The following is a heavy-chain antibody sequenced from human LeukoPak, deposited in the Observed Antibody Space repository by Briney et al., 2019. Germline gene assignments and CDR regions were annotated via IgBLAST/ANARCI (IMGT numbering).Heavy chain of an antibody. D-gene: IGHD6-13*01. V-gene: IGHV4-30-4*01. CDR3: ARALLAAAGTPWYFDY. J-gene: IGHJ4*02. CDR2: IYYSGST. Sequence: SETLSLTCTVSGGSISSGDYYWSWIRQPPGKGLEWIGYIYYSGSTYYNPSLKSRVTISVDTSKNQFSLKLSSVTAADTAVYYCARALLAAAGTPWYFDYRGQGTLVTVSS. CDR1: GGSISSGDYY.